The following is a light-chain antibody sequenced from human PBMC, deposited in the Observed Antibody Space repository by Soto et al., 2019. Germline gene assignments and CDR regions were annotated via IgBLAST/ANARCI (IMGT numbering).Light chain of an antibody. CDR3: CSYAGRV. CDR1: SSDFGSNYL. J-gene: IGLJ3*02. Sequence: QSALTQPASVSGSPGQSITISCTGTSSDFGSNYLVSWYQQHPGKAPKVIIYEGFERPSGISDRFSGSKSGNTASLTISGLQAEDEADYYCCSYAGRVFGGGTKVTVL. V-gene: IGLV2-23*01. CDR2: EGF.